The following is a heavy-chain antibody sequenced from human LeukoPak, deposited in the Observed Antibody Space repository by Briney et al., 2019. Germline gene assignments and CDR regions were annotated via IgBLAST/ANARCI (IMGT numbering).Heavy chain of an antibody. CDR1: GYTFTSYG. CDR2: ISVYNGNT. CDR3: ARDEELSLYDY. D-gene: IGHD3-16*02. Sequence: ASVKVPCKASGYTFTSYGISWVRQAPGQGLEWMGWISVYNGNTNYAQRLQGRVTMTTDTSTSTAYMELRSLRSDDTAVYYCARDEELSLYDYWGQGTLVTVSS. V-gene: IGHV1-18*01. J-gene: IGHJ4*02.